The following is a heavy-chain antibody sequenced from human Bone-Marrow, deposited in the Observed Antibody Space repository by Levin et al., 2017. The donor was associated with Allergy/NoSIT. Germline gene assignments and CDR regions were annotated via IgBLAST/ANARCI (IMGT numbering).Heavy chain of an antibody. D-gene: IGHD3-10*01. V-gene: IGHV4-4*02. CDR3: ARGSGPRFDY. Sequence: SETLSLTCAVSGSSISSSNWWSWVRQPPGEELEWIGEIFHTGSTYYNPSLKSRVTISVDNSKNQFSLNLNSVTAADTAVYYCARGSGPRFDYWGQGTLVTVSS. CDR2: IFHTGST. J-gene: IGHJ4*02. CDR1: GSSISSSNW.